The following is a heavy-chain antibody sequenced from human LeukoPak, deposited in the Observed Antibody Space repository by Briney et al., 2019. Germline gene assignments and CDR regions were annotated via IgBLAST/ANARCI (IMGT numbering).Heavy chain of an antibody. V-gene: IGHV4-39*01. CDR2: IYYSGST. CDR1: GGSISSSSYY. D-gene: IGHD4-11*01. Sequence: PSETLSLTCTVSGGSISSSSYYWGWTRQPPGKGLEWIGSIYYSGSTYYNPSLKSRVTISVDTSKNQFSLKLSSVTAADTAVYCCAYSNYDYYMDVWGKGTTVTVSS. CDR3: AYSNYDYYMDV. J-gene: IGHJ6*03.